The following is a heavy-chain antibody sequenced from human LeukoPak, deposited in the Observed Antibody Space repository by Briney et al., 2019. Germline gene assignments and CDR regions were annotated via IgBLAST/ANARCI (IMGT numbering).Heavy chain of an antibody. Sequence: ASVKVSCKVSGYTLTELSMHWVRQAPGKGLEWMGGFDPEDGETIYAQKFQGRVTMTEDTSTDTAYMELSSLRSEDTAVYYCAGGPMVNYYYYYMDVWGKGTTVTISS. CDR1: GYTLTELS. D-gene: IGHD3-10*01. J-gene: IGHJ6*03. CDR2: FDPEDGET. V-gene: IGHV1-24*01. CDR3: AGGPMVNYYYYYMDV.